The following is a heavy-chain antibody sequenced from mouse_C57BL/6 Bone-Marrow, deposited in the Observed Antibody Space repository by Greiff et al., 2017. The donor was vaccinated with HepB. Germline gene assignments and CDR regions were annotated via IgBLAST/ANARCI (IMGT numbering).Heavy chain of an antibody. D-gene: IGHD3-3*01. CDR2: ISSGSSTI. Sequence: DVKLVESGGGLVKPGGSLKLSCAASGFTFSDYGMHWVRQAPGKGLEWVAYISSGSSTIYYADTVKGRFTISRDNAKNTRFLQMNSLRSEDTAMYYCARGDGWFAYWGQGTLVTVSA. CDR1: GFTFSDYG. V-gene: IGHV5-17*01. CDR3: ARGDGWFAY. J-gene: IGHJ3*01.